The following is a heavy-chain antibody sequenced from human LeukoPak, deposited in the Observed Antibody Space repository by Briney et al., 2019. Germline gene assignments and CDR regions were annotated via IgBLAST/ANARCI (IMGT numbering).Heavy chain of an antibody. CDR1: GYTFTSYY. D-gene: IGHD6-19*01. V-gene: IGHV1-46*01. Sequence: GASVKVSCKASGYTFTSYYMHWVRQAPGQGLEWMGIINPSGGSTSYAQKFQGRVTMTRDMSTSTVYMELSSLRSEDTAVYYCAREGDPRTFPGIAVAVNYYYMDVWGKGTTVTISS. CDR3: AREGDPRTFPGIAVAVNYYYMDV. J-gene: IGHJ6*03. CDR2: INPSGGST.